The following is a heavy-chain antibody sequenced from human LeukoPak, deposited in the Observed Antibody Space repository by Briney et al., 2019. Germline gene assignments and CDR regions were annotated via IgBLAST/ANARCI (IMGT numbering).Heavy chain of an antibody. D-gene: IGHD2-15*01. CDR3: ARDQLYCSGGYCYKDY. CDR2: ISEDGSST. CDR1: GFTFSSYW. J-gene: IGHJ4*02. Sequence: GGSLRLSCEASGFTFSSYWMHWVRQTPGKGLVWVSRISEDGSSTSYADSVKGRFTISRDNAKNMLYLQLNSLRVEDTAVYYCARDQLYCSGGYCYKDYWGQGTLVTVSS. V-gene: IGHV3-74*01.